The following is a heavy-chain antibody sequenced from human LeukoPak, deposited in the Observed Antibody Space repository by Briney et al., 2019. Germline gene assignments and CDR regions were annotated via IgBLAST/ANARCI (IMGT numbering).Heavy chain of an antibody. D-gene: IGHD6-6*01. J-gene: IGHJ4*02. CDR2: IYPGDSDT. CDR3: ARTRIAKATRGYFDY. Sequence: GESLKISCKGSGYSFTSYWIGWVRQMPGKGLEWMGIIYPGDSDTRYSPSFLGQVTISADKSISTAYLQWSSLKASDTAMYYCARTRIAKATRGYFDYWGQGTLVTVSS. CDR1: GYSFTSYW. V-gene: IGHV5-51*01.